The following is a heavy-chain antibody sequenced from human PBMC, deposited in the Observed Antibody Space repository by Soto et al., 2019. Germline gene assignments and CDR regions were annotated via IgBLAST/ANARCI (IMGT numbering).Heavy chain of an antibody. CDR3: ARGGDGDSEY. V-gene: IGHV4-39*01. CDR2: IYYSGST. CDR1: GGSISSSSYY. J-gene: IGHJ4*02. D-gene: IGHD2-21*02. Sequence: QLQLQESGPGLVKPSETLSLTCTVSGGSISSSSYYWGWIRQPPGKGLEWIGSIYYSGSTYYNPSLKXXVXIXXDTSKNQFSLKLSSVTAADTAVYYCARGGDGDSEYWGQGTLVTVSS.